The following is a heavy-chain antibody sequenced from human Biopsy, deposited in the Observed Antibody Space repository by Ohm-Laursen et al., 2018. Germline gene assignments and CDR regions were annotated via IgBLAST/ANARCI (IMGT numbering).Heavy chain of an antibody. V-gene: IGHV4-34*01. CDR1: GYSMSTYY. CDR2: INQSGST. CDR3: AIGSGYFKLDV. D-gene: IGHD5-12*01. J-gene: IGHJ6*02. Sequence: TLSLTCSVSGYSMSTYYWNWIRQPPGKGLEWIGEINQSGSTKYNPSLKRRATLSADSSNSQFSLRLTSVTAADTAIYYCAIGSGYFKLDVWGQGTTVTVSS.